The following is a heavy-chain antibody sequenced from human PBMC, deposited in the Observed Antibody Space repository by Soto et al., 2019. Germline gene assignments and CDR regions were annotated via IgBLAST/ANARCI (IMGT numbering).Heavy chain of an antibody. D-gene: IGHD5-12*01. Sequence: SVKVSCKASGGTFSSYAISWVRQAPGQELEWMGGIIPIFGTANYAQKFQGRVTITADESTSTAYMELSSLRSEDTAVYYCAREVAYYYGMDVWGQGTTVTVSS. V-gene: IGHV1-69*13. CDR3: AREVAYYYGMDV. CDR2: IIPIFGTA. CDR1: GGTFSSYA. J-gene: IGHJ6*02.